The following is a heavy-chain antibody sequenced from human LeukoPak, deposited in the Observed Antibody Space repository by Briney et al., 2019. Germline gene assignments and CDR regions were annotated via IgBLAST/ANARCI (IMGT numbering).Heavy chain of an antibody. D-gene: IGHD2-21*01. J-gene: IGHJ5*02. CDR1: GGSISDYY. Sequence: SETLSLTCSVSGGSISDYYWSWIQLTPGKGLEWIGYIYRGGTINYNPSLKSRVTMSLDTSKNQISLMLNSVTAADTAVYYCARHWLEATKTYSYWFDPWGQGTLVTVSS. V-gene: IGHV4-4*09. CDR2: IYRGGTI. CDR3: ARHWLEATKTYSYWFDP.